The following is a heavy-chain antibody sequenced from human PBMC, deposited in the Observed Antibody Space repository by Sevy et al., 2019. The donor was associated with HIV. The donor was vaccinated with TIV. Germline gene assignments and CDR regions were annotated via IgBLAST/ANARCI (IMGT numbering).Heavy chain of an antibody. CDR3: ARDRTLGLRRQYYFDY. Sequence: GGSLRLSCAASGFTFSSYAMHWVRQAPGKGLEWVAVISYDGSNKYYADSVKGRFTISRDNSKNTRYLQMNSLRAEDTAVYYWARDRTLGLRRQYYFDYWGQGTLVTVSS. D-gene: IGHD4-17*01. CDR2: ISYDGSNK. J-gene: IGHJ4*02. CDR1: GFTFSSYA. V-gene: IGHV3-30-3*01.